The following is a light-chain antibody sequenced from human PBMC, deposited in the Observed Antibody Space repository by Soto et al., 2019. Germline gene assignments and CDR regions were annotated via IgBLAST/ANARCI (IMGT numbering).Light chain of an antibody. V-gene: IGKV3-15*01. CDR2: DAS. Sequence: ETVMTQSPATLSVSPGERPTLSCRASQSVYSNLAWYQQKPGQAPRLLIYDASTRATGIPARFSGSGSWTEFTLTISSLQSEDFAVYYCQQYNTWPLTFGPGTKVDIK. CDR1: QSVYSN. CDR3: QQYNTWPLT. J-gene: IGKJ3*01.